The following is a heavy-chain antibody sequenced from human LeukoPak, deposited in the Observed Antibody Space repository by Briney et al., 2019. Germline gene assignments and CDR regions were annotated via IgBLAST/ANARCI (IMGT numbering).Heavy chain of an antibody. D-gene: IGHD3-9*01. J-gene: IGHJ4*02. CDR2: IYYSGST. CDR3: ARGALRYFDWWYFDY. Sequence: PSQTLSLTCTVSGGSISSGDYSWSWIRQPPGKGLEWNGYIYYSGSTYYNPSLKSRVTISVDTSKNQFSLKLSSVTAADTAVYYCARGALRYFDWWYFDYWGQGTLVTVSS. CDR1: GGSISSGDYS. V-gene: IGHV4-30-4*08.